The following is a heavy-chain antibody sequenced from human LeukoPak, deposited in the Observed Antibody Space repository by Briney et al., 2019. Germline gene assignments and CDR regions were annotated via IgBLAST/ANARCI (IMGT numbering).Heavy chain of an antibody. CDR3: ARGKRYGSGSYFPDY. J-gene: IGHJ4*02. Sequence: PGGSLRLSCVVSGFTFSTYSMNWVRQAPGKGLEWVSSISTSSSYIYYADSVKGRFTISRDDAKNSLYLQMNSLRAEDTAVYYCARGKRYGSGSYFPDYWGQGTLVTVSS. V-gene: IGHV3-21*01. D-gene: IGHD3-10*01. CDR2: ISTSSSYI. CDR1: GFTFSTYS.